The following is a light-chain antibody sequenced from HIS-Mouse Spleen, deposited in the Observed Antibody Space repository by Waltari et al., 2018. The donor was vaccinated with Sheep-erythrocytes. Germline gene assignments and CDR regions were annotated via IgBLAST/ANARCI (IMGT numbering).Light chain of an antibody. CDR1: SSNIGSNY. Sequence: QSVLTQPPSASGTPGQRVTISCSGSSSNIGSNYVYWYQQLPGMAPKLLINRNNRRPSGVPGRFSGSKSGTSASLAISGLRSEDEADYYCAAWDDSLSGWVFGGGTKLTVL. CDR3: AAWDDSLSGWV. V-gene: IGLV1-47*01. J-gene: IGLJ3*02. CDR2: RNN.